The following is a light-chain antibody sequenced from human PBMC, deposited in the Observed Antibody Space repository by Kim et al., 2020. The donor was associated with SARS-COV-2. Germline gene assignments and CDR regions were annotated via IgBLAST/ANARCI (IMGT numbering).Light chain of an antibody. Sequence: QSALTQPASVSGSPGQSITISCTGTSSDVGNYNLVSWYQQHPGKAPKLMIYAVTKRPSGVSNRFSGSRSGNTASLTVSGLQAEDEADYYCCSYAGGSTHVVFGGGTKVTVL. J-gene: IGLJ2*01. CDR3: CSYAGGSTHVV. CDR1: SSDVGNYNL. V-gene: IGLV2-23*02. CDR2: AVT.